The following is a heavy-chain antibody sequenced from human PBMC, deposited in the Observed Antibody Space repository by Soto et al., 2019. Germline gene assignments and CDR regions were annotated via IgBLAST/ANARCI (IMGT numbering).Heavy chain of an antibody. J-gene: IGHJ4*02. D-gene: IGHD3-10*01. V-gene: IGHV1-2*04. Sequence: ASVKVSCKASGYTFTGYYMHWVRQAPGQGLEWMGWINPNSGGTNYAQKFQGWVTMTRDTSISTAYVELSRLRSDDTAVYYCARDRKDGSGSYYNFDYWGQRTLVTVSS. CDR2: INPNSGGT. CDR1: GYTFTGYY. CDR3: ARDRKDGSGSYYNFDY.